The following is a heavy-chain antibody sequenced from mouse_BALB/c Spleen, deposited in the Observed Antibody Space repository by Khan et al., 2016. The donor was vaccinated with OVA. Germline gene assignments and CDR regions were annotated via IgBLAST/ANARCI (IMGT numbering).Heavy chain of an antibody. Sequence: QVQLKQSGPELVKPGASLKVSCKASGYTFTDYIIGWVKQSTRQGLEWIGDIFPGSGIPYYNEKFKDKVTLTADKSSNTAYMQLSSLTSDDAAVYCGARGGYSVFAYWGQGTLVTVSA. J-gene: IGHJ3*01. D-gene: IGHD2-14*01. CDR3: ARGGYSVFAY. CDR2: IFPGSGIP. V-gene: IGHV1-77*01. CDR1: GYTFTDYI.